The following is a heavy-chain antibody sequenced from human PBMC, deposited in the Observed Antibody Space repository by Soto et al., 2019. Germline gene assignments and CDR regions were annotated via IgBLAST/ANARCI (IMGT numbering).Heavy chain of an antibody. CDR1: GFSLSTSGVG. CDR2: IYWDDDK. V-gene: IGHV2-5*02. CDR3: AHRRIMTSWSFSDY. Sequence: QITLKESGPTLVKPTQTLTLTCTFSGFSLSTSGVGVGWIRQPPGKALEWLALIYWDDDKRYSPSLKSRLTITKDASKNQVVLTMTNMDPVDTATYYCAHRRIMTSWSFSDYWGQGTLVTVSS. J-gene: IGHJ4*02. D-gene: IGHD2-2*01.